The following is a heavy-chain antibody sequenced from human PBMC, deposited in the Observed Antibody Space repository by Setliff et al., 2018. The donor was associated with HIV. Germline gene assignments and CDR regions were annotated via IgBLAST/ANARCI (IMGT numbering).Heavy chain of an antibody. V-gene: IGHV3-23*01. Sequence: GGSLRLSCAASGFTFSSYGMHWVRLAPGKGLEWVSAIGGSGFGTYYADSVKGRFTISRDNSKNTLYLQMNSLRAEDTAIYYCARHDVVRGAIDNWGQGTLVTVSS. D-gene: IGHD3-10*01. CDR1: GFTFSSYG. CDR2: IGGSGFGT. J-gene: IGHJ4*02. CDR3: ARHDVVRGAIDN.